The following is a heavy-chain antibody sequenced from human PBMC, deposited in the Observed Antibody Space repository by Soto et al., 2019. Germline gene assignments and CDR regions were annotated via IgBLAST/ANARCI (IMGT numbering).Heavy chain of an antibody. CDR3: ARSFGWYAIDQ. Sequence: QMQLQESGPGLVKPSETLSLTCAVSNASIISEQLWSWVRQPPGKGLEWIGEIHHSGSTNNNPSLRSRVTMSVDKSKNQFSLNLNSVTAADTAVYYCARSFGWYAIDQWGQGTLVIVSS. V-gene: IGHV4-4*02. J-gene: IGHJ4*02. CDR2: IHHSGST. D-gene: IGHD6-19*01. CDR1: NASIISEQL.